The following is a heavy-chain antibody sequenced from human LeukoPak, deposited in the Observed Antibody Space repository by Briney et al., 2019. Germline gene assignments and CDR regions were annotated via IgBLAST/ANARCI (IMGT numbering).Heavy chain of an antibody. Sequence: ASVKVSCKASGGTFSSYAISWVRQAPGQGLEWMGGIIPIFGTANYAQKFQGRVTITADESTSTAYMELSSLRSEDTAVYYCARVYGNLQAYGYWGQGTLVTVSS. V-gene: IGHV1-69*13. D-gene: IGHD4-11*01. J-gene: IGHJ4*02. CDR1: GGTFSSYA. CDR3: ARVYGNLQAYGY. CDR2: IIPIFGTA.